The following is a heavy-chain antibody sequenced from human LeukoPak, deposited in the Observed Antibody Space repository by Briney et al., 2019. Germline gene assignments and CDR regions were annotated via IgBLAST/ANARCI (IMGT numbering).Heavy chain of an antibody. V-gene: IGHV4-4*02. J-gene: IGHJ4*02. CDR3: AREGTGSYGF. CDR1: GGSISSSSW. Sequence: SETLSLTCAVSGGSISSSSWWSWVRQPPGKGLEWIGEIYHSGSTNYNPSLKSRVTISVDKSNNQFSLKLSSVTAADTAVYYCAREGTGSYGFWGQGTLVTVSS. D-gene: IGHD1-26*01. CDR2: IYHSGST.